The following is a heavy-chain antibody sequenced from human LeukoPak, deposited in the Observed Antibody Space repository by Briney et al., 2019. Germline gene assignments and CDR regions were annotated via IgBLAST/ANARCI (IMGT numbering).Heavy chain of an antibody. CDR2: INEDGSVQ. CDR3: ATPFDY. J-gene: IGHJ4*02. Sequence: PGGSLRLSCAASGFSISDYWMNWVRQVPGKGLEWVANINEDGSVQDYVVSVRGRFTISRDNAKNSLYLQMNNLRGEDTAVCYCATPFDYWGQGTLVTVSS. CDR1: GFSISDYW. V-gene: IGHV3-7*01.